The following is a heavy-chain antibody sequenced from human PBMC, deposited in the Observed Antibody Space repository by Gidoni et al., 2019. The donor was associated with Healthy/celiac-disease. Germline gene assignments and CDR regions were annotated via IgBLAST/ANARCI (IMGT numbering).Heavy chain of an antibody. D-gene: IGHD6-25*01. CDR3: AMDRLPHRNWFDP. CDR1: GYTFTSYY. V-gene: IGHV1-46*01. Sequence: VQLVQSGAEVKTPGASVKVSCKASGYTFTSYYMHWVRQAPGQGLEWMGIINPSGGSTSYAQKFQGRVTMTRDASTSTVYMELSSLRSEDTAVYYCAMDRLPHRNWFDPWGQGTLVTVSS. CDR2: INPSGGST. J-gene: IGHJ5*02.